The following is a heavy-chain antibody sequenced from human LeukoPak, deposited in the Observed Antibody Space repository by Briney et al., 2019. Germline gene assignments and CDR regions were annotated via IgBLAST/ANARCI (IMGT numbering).Heavy chain of an antibody. CDR1: GGSFSGYY. CDR3: ARGRRGWLIDY. V-gene: IGHV4-34*01. Sequence: PSETLSLTCAVYGGSFSGYYWSWIRQPPGKGLEWIGEINHSGSTNYNPSLKGRVTISVDTSKNQFSLKLSSVTAADTAVYYCARGRRGWLIDYWGQGTLVTVSS. J-gene: IGHJ4*02. D-gene: IGHD6-19*01. CDR2: INHSGST.